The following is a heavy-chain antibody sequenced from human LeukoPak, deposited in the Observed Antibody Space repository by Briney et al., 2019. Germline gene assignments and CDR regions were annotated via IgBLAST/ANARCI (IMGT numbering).Heavy chain of an antibody. CDR3: VRDRSRCFY. CDR2: IKEVGSEK. D-gene: IGHD4/OR15-4a*01. Sequence: GGCLRLSCVAAGFTFSSYWMSWVRQPPEKGREWVATIKEVGSEKYYVDSVKGRFTISRDNAKNTLYLQMNSLSAEDTDVYYCVRDRSRCFYWGQGTLVTVSS. V-gene: IGHV3-7*01. J-gene: IGHJ4*02. CDR1: GFTFSSYW.